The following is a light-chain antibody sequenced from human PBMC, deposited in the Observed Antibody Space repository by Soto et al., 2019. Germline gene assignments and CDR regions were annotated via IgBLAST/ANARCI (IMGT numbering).Light chain of an antibody. J-gene: IGKJ2*01. V-gene: IGKV1-39*01. Sequence: DIQMTQSPSSLSASVGGRVTITCRACQTISTYLNWYQQTPGRAPALLLSAASTLQSGVPSRFSGSGSGTECPLTISSLQPQDFATYYCQQSVTRPHTFGQGTKLEIK. CDR3: QQSVTRPHT. CDR2: AAS. CDR1: QTISTY.